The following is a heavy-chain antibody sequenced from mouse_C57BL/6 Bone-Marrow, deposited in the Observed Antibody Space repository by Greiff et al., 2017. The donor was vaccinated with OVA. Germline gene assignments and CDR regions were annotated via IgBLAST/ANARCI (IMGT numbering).Heavy chain of an antibody. CDR3: ARNREIYYSYYFDY. J-gene: IGHJ2*01. V-gene: IGHV2-2*01. CDR2: IWSGGST. CDR1: GFSLTSYG. Sequence: VKLMESGPGLVQPSQSLSITCTVSGFSLTSYGVHWVRQSPGKGLEWRGVIWSGGSTDYNAAFISRLSISKDNSKSQVFFKMNSLQADDTAIYYWARNREIYYSYYFDYWGKGTTLTVSS. D-gene: IGHD2-12*01.